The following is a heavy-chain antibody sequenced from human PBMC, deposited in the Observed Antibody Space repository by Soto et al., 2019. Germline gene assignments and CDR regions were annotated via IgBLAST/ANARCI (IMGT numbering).Heavy chain of an antibody. V-gene: IGHV4-59*01. CDR3: ARVKLGYCISTSCPDAFDI. CDR1: GGSISSNY. Sequence: SETLSLTCTVSGGSISSNYWTWIRQPPGKGLEWIGYVYYTGSTNYNPSLKSRVTISVDTSKNQFSLKLSSVTAADTAVYYCARVKLGYCISTSCPDAFDIWGQGTMDTVSS. J-gene: IGHJ3*02. CDR2: VYYTGST. D-gene: IGHD2-2*01.